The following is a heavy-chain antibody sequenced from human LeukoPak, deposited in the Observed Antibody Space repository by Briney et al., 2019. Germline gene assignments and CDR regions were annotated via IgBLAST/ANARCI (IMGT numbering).Heavy chain of an antibody. Sequence: ASVKVSCKASGYTFTGYYMHWVRQAPGQGPEWMGWINPNTGGTNYAQNFQDRVTMTSDASISTAYMDLSRLTSDDTAVYYCARSQYDVLTGSPDYWGQGTLVTVSS. CDR1: GYTFTGYY. CDR2: INPNTGGT. V-gene: IGHV1-2*02. D-gene: IGHD3-9*01. CDR3: ARSQYDVLTGSPDY. J-gene: IGHJ4*02.